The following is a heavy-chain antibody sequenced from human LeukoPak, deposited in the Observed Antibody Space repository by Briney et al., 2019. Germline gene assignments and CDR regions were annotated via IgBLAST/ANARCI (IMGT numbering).Heavy chain of an antibody. CDR2: FYNSGST. J-gene: IGHJ4*02. V-gene: IGHV4-59*01. CDR1: GGSISNNY. D-gene: IGHD3-22*01. CDR3: ARGDSSGHPAFDY. Sequence: SETLSLTCTVSGGSISNNYWTWIRQPPGKGLEWTGYFYNSGSTNYNPSLKSRVTISVDTSKNQFSLKLTSVTAADTAVYYCARGDSSGHPAFDYWGQGTLVTVSS.